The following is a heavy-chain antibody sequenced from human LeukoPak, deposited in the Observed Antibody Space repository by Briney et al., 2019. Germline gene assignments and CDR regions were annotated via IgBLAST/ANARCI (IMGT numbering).Heavy chain of an antibody. Sequence: GGSLRLSCAASGFTVTSSYMTWVRQTPGKGLERASVIYPTGATYYADSVKGRFTISRDNSKNTVSLQMNSLRADDTALYYCARRILGPIDDWGQGTLVTVSS. CDR3: ARRILGPIDD. CDR1: GFTVTSSY. CDR2: IYPTGAT. D-gene: IGHD2/OR15-2a*01. J-gene: IGHJ4*02. V-gene: IGHV3-53*01.